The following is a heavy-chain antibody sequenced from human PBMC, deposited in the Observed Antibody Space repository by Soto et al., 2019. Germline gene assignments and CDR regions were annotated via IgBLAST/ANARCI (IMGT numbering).Heavy chain of an antibody. CDR2: ISAYNGNT. D-gene: IGHD6-19*01. CDR1: GYTFTSYG. J-gene: IGHJ6*02. CDR3: ARDWTLYSSGWFPEGDYYYGRDV. V-gene: IGHV1-18*04. Sequence: QVQLVQSGAEVKKPGASVKFSCKASGYTFTSYGISWVRQAPGQGLEWMGWISAYNGNTKYAQKLQGRVTMTTDTSTRTADMELRSRGTDDTAVYYCARDWTLYSSGWFPEGDYYYGRDVWGQGTTVTVFS.